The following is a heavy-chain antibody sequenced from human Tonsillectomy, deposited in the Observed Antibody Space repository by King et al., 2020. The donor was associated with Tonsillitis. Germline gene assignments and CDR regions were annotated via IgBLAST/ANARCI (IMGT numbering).Heavy chain of an antibody. CDR3: ARHFRYDSSDYYSSPFDY. CDR1: GGSISSVTYY. Sequence: QLQESGPGLVKPSETLSLTCTVSGGSISSVTYYWGWIRQPPGKGLEWIGTISYTGSTFYNPSLKSRLTISVDTSKNHFSLKLSSVTAADTAVYYCARHFRYDSSDYYSSPFDYWGQGTLVTVSS. D-gene: IGHD3-22*01. CDR2: ISYTGST. V-gene: IGHV4-39*01. J-gene: IGHJ4*02.